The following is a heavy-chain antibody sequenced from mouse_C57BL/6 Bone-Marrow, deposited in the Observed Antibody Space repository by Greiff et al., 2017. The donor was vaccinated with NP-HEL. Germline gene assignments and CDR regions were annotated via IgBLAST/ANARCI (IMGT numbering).Heavy chain of an antibody. D-gene: IGHD1-1*01. CDR3: ARAPHYYGSSY. CDR1: GYSITSGYY. V-gene: IGHV3-6*01. CDR2: ISYDGSN. Sequence: EVKLMESGPGLVKPSQSLSLTCSVTGYSITSGYYWNWIRQFPGNKLEWMGYISYDGSNNYNPSLKNRISITRDTSKNQFFLKLNSVTTEDTATYYCARAPHYYGSSYWGQGTTLTVSS. J-gene: IGHJ2*01.